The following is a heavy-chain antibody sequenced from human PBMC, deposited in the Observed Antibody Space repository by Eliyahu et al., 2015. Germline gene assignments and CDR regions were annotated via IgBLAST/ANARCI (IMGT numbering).Heavy chain of an antibody. V-gene: IGHV3-30-3*01. CDR2: LSYDGSNK. D-gene: IGHD2-2*01. Sequence: QVQLVESGGGVVQPGRXLRLSCAASXFTFSSYAMHWVRQAPGKGLDWVAVLSYDGSNKYYADSVKGRFTISRDNSKNRLYLQMNSLKADDTAVYYCARDTEYQLLSTGYFDYWGQGTLVTVSS. CDR1: XFTFSSYA. CDR3: ARDTEYQLLSTGYFDY. J-gene: IGHJ4*02.